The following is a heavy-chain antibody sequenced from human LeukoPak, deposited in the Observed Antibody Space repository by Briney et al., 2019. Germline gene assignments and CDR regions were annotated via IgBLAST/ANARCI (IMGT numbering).Heavy chain of an antibody. CDR1: GYTFTSYG. Sequence: ASVKVSCKASGYTFTSYGISWVRQAPGQGLEWMGWISAYNGNTNYAQKLQGRVTMTTDTSTSTAYMELRSVRSDDTAVYYCARDSRYCSSTSCPNTFDYWGQGTLVTVSS. D-gene: IGHD2-2*01. V-gene: IGHV1-18*01. J-gene: IGHJ4*02. CDR3: ARDSRYCSSTSCPNTFDY. CDR2: ISAYNGNT.